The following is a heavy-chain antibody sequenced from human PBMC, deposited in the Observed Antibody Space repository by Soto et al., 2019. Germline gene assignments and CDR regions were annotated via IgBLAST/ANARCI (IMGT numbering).Heavy chain of an antibody. D-gene: IGHD6-19*01. V-gene: IGHV3-30-3*01. CDR2: VSFDGSNK. Sequence: QMQLVESGGGVVQPGGSLRLSCAASGFTFNYYPMHWVRQAPGKGLECVAVVSFDGSNKYYADSVKGRFTISKDNSKNTLYLQMNSLRREDTAVYYCARLPGPLVAVLYIYPLDGREAMSDVDVWGQGTTVTVSS. CDR3: ARLPGPLVAVLYIYPLDGREAMSDVDV. J-gene: IGHJ6*02. CDR1: GFTFNYYP.